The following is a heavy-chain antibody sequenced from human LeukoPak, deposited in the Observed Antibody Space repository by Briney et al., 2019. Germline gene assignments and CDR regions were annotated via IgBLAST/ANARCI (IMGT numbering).Heavy chain of an antibody. CDR3: ARASPLEWLSRPFDY. V-gene: IGHV3-30*01. CDR2: ISYDGSNK. CDR1: GFTFSSYA. Sequence: GGSLRLSCAASGFTFSSYAMHWVRQAPGKGLEWVAVISYDGSNKYYADSVKGRFTISRDNSKNTLYLQMNSLRAEDTAVYYCARASPLEWLSRPFDYWGQGTLVTVSS. D-gene: IGHD3-3*01. J-gene: IGHJ4*02.